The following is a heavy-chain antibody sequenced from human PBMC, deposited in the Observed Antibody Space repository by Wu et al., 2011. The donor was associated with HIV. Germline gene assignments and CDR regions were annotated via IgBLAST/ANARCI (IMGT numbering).Heavy chain of an antibody. CDR1: GGTFSSYA. CDR3: ARATGTTSPYYYYYMDV. V-gene: IGHV1-69*15. J-gene: IGHJ6*03. CDR2: IIPIFGTA. D-gene: IGHD1-1*01. Sequence: QVQLVQSGAEVKKPGSSVKVSCKASGGTFSSYAISWVRQAPGQGLEWMGRIIPIFGTANYAQKFQGRITITADESTSTAYMELSSLRSEDTAVYYCARATGTTSPYYYYYMDVWGKGTTVIVSS.